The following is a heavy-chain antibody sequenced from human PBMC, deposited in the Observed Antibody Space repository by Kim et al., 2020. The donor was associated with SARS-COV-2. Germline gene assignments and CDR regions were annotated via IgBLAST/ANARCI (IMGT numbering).Heavy chain of an antibody. Sequence: DSGKGRFTISKDNSKNTLYLPMNSLRAEDTAVYYCAKDPGYGDYGGYFDDWGQGTLVTVSS. D-gene: IGHD4-17*01. J-gene: IGHJ4*02. CDR3: AKDPGYGDYGGYFDD. V-gene: IGHV3-33*06.